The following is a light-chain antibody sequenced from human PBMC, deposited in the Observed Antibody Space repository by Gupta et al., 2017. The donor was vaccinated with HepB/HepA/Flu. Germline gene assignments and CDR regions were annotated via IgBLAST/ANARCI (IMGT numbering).Light chain of an antibody. CDR2: RGS. J-gene: IGKJ4*01. Sequence: EIVMTQSPATLSVSPGERSTLSCRASQSVRNNFLAWYQQKPGQAPRPLIYRGSTRATGIPDRFSGSGSGTEFTLTISRLEAEDSAVYYCQHHSECPLTFGGGTKVEIK. V-gene: IGKV3D-15*01. CDR1: QSVRNN. CDR3: QHHSECPLT.